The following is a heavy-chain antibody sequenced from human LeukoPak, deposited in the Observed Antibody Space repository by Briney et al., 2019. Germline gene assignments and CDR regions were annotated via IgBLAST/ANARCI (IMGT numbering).Heavy chain of an antibody. D-gene: IGHD6-19*01. Sequence: RASVKVSCKASGYTFTSYGISWVRQAPGQGLEWMGWISAYNGNTNYAQKLQGRVTMTTDTSTSTAYMELRSLRSDDTAVYYCARVPTDSSGWYRYYYYYYMDVWGKGTTVTVSS. CDR1: GYTFTSYG. V-gene: IGHV1-18*01. CDR2: ISAYNGNT. CDR3: ARVPTDSSGWYRYYYYYYMDV. J-gene: IGHJ6*03.